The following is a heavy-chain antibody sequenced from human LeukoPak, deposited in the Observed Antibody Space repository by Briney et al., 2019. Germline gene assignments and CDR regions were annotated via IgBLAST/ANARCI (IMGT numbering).Heavy chain of an antibody. CDR2: IESIYYSGST. J-gene: IGHJ5*02. V-gene: IGHV4-38-2*02. CDR3: ARVPVLMYNWFDP. D-gene: IGHD2-15*01. CDR1: SYSISSGYL. Sequence: SETLSLTCTVSSYSISSGYLWGWIRQPPGKGLEWIGSIESIYYSGSTYYNPSLKSRVTISVDTSKNHFSLKLSSVTAADTAVYYCARVPVLMYNWFDPWGQGTLVTVSS.